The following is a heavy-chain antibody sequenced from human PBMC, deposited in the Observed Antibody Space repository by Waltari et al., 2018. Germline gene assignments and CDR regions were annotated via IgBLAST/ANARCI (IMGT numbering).Heavy chain of an antibody. J-gene: IGHJ4*02. CDR3: ARGSSGSIDY. Sequence: QVQLVQSGAEVKKPGASVKVSCKASGYTFTGYYMHWVRQAPGQGLEWRGRINPNRGGTNYAQKFQGRVTMTRDTSISTAYMELSRLRSDDTAVYYCARGSSGSIDYWGQGTLVTVSS. CDR2: INPNRGGT. D-gene: IGHD6-19*01. CDR1: GYTFTGYY. V-gene: IGHV1-2*06.